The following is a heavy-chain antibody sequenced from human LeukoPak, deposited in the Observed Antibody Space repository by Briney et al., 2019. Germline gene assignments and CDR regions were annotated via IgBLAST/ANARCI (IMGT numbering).Heavy chain of an antibody. CDR1: GYTFTGYY. CDR2: INPNSGGT. CDR3: NGYCSGGICYSAGHDAFGI. D-gene: IGHD2-15*01. V-gene: IGHV1-2*02. Sequence: GASVKVSCKASGYTFTGYYMHWVRQAPGQGLEWMGWINPNSGGTNYAQKFQGRVTMTRDTSISTAYMELSRLRSDDTAVYHGNGYCSGGICYSAGHDAFGIWGQGTMVTVSS. J-gene: IGHJ3*02.